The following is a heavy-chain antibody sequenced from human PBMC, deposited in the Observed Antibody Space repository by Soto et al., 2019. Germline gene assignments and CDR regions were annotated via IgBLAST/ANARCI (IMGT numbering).Heavy chain of an antibody. CDR3: ACYDSGSYPRFYP. CDR2: IYYSGST. J-gene: IGHJ5*02. CDR1: GGSTRTDY. Sequence: SETRSLPCTGSGGSTRTDYCSWFRQPPGKGLEWIGYIYYSGSTNYNPSLKSRVTISVDTSKNQFSLKLSSVTAADTAVYYCACYDSGSYPRFYPLGQRTPVPVSS. D-gene: IGHD3-10*01. V-gene: IGHV4-59*01.